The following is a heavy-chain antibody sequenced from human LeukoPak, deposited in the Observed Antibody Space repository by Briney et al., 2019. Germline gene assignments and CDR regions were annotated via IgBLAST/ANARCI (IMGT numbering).Heavy chain of an antibody. D-gene: IGHD4-11*01. J-gene: IGHJ4*02. CDR3: AGAVDYRNYFDY. CDR2: IYHSGTT. CDR1: GDSMTRGGYY. V-gene: IGHV4-31*03. Sequence: KPSETLSLTCTVSGDSMTRGGYYWSWVRQHPGKGLEWVGFIYHSGTTFYNPSLESRATISVDTSQNQFSLKLTSVTAADTAVYYCAGAVDYRNYFDYWGQGTLVTVSS.